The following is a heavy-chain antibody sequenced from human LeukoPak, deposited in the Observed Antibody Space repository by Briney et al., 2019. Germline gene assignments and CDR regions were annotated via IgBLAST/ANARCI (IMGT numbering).Heavy chain of an antibody. J-gene: IGHJ4*02. V-gene: IGHV3-23*01. D-gene: IGHD6-19*01. Sequence: PGGSLRLSCAASGFTFSSYAMSWVRQAPGKGLEWVSAISGSGGSTYYADSVKGRFTISRDNSKNTLYLQMNSLRAEDTAVYYCAKATPLSTAVAGTSDYWGQGTLVTVSS. CDR2: ISGSGGST. CDR1: GFTFSSYA. CDR3: AKATPLSTAVAGTSDY.